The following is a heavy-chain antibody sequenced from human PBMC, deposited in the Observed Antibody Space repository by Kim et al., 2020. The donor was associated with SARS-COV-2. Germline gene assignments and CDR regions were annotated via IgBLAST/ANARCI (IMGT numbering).Heavy chain of an antibody. CDR1: GGSFSGYY. Sequence: SETLSLTCAVYGGSFSGYYWSWIRQPPGKGLEWIGEINHSGSTNYNPSLKSRVTISVDTSKNQFSLKLSSVTAADTAVYYCARMGNWNYAYYYGMDVWGQGTTVTVSS. CDR3: ARMGNWNYAYYYGMDV. V-gene: IGHV4-34*01. D-gene: IGHD1-7*01. J-gene: IGHJ6*02. CDR2: INHSGST.